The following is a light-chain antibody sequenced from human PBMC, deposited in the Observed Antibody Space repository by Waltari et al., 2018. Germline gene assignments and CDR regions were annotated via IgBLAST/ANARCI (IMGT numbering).Light chain of an antibody. CDR3: ALYMGSGIWV. CDR2: KAT. Sequence: QTVVTQEPSLSVSPGGTVTLTCALSSGSLSTTSYATWYQQTPGQAPRTLVYKATPRSSGVPVRFSGSILGNTAALTITGAQADDESDYYCALYMGSGIWVFGGGTRLTVL. V-gene: IGLV8-61*01. CDR1: SGSLSTTSY. J-gene: IGLJ3*02.